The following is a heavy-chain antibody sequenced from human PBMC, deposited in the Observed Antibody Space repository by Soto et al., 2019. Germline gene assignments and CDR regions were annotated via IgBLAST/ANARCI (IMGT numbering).Heavy chain of an antibody. CDR3: ASITIFGVVTHYYYYYGMDV. V-gene: IGHV1-69*01. CDR1: GGTFSSYA. J-gene: IGHJ6*02. D-gene: IGHD3-3*01. CDR2: IIPILGTA. Sequence: QVQLVQSGAEVKKPGSSVKVSCKASGGTFSSYAISWVRQAPGQGLEWMGGIIPILGTANYAQKFQGRVTITADEATSTAYMELSRLRSEDTAVYYCASITIFGVVTHYYYYYGMDVWGQGTTVTVSS.